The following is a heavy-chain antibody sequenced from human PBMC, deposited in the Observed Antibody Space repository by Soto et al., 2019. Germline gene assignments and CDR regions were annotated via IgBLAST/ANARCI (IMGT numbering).Heavy chain of an antibody. Sequence: GGSLRLSCAASGFTFSTYAMSWVRQAPGKGLEWVSAISGNGRSTYYADSVKGRFTISRDNSKNTLYLQMHSLRADDTAVYYCAKDPPTGVGDRGISFQHWGQGTLVTVSS. J-gene: IGHJ1*01. V-gene: IGHV3-23*01. CDR3: AKDPPTGVGDRGISFQH. CDR2: ISGNGRST. D-gene: IGHD2-8*02. CDR1: GFTFSTYA.